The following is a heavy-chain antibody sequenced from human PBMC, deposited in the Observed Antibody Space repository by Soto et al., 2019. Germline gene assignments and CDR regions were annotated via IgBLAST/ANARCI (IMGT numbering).Heavy chain of an antibody. CDR1: GGSISSGDYY. CDR2: IYYSGST. V-gene: IGHV4-30-4*01. D-gene: IGHD2-2*01. J-gene: IGHJ6*02. CDR3: ARDFWGYCSSTSCSNYGMDV. Sequence: QVQLQESGPGLVKPSQTLSLTCTVSGGSISSGDYYWSWIRQPPGKGLEWIGYIYYSGSTYYNPSLKSRVTISVDTSKNQFSLKLSSVTAADTAVYYCARDFWGYCSSTSCSNYGMDVWGQGTTVTVSS.